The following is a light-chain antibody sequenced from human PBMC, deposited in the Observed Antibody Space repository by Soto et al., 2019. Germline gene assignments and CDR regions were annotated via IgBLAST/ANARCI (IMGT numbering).Light chain of an antibody. J-gene: IGKJ5*01. CDR2: DAS. V-gene: IGKV3-11*01. CDR3: QHRMNWPLT. Sequence: EIVLTQSAATLSWSAGERATLSCRASQSVSSYLLWYQQKPGQSPRLLIYDASNRAAGIPARSSGSVYGTDFTLTISSLETEDFAVYYCQHRMNWPLTFGQGTRLEIK. CDR1: QSVSSY.